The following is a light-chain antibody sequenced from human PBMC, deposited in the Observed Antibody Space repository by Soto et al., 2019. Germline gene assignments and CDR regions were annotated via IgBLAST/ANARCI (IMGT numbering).Light chain of an antibody. V-gene: IGLV2-14*01. Sequence: QSVLTQPASVSGSPGQSIAISCTGTSSDVGAYNYVSWYQRHPGKAPKLMIYEVSNRPSGVSNRFSGSKSGNTASLTVSGLQAEDEADYYCSSYTTSSTLVFGGGTKLT. CDR2: EVS. CDR3: SSYTTSSTLV. CDR1: SSDVGAYNY. J-gene: IGLJ2*01.